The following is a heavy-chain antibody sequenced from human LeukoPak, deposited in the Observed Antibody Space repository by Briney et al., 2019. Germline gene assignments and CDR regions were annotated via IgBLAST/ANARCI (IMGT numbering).Heavy chain of an antibody. CDR1: GFTFSSYS. V-gene: IGHV3-48*01. CDR3: ARDQSRDFHVI. D-gene: IGHD3-3*01. CDR2: ISSSSSTI. J-gene: IGHJ3*02. Sequence: GGSLRLSCAASGFTFSSYSMNWVRQAPGKGLEWVSYISSSSSTIYYADSVKGRFTISRDNAKNSLYLQMNSLRAEDTAVYYCARDQSRDFHVIWGQGTMVTVSS.